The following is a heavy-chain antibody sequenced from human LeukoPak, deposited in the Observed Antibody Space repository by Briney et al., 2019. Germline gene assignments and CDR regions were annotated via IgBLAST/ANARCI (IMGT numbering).Heavy chain of an antibody. CDR2: ISYDGSNK. CDR1: GFTFSSYA. V-gene: IGHV3-30-3*01. D-gene: IGHD6-19*01. CDR3: ARGGKSGYSSGWYPGDYYFDY. J-gene: IGHJ4*02. Sequence: GGSLRLSCAASGFTFSSYAMHWVRQAPGKGLEWVAVISYDGSNKYYADSVKGRFTISRDNSKTTLYLHMNSLRSDDTAVYYCARGGKSGYSSGWYPGDYYFDYWGQGTLVTVSS.